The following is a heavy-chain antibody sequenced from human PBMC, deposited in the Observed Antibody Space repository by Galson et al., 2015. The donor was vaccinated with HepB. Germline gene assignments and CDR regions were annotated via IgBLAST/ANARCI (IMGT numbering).Heavy chain of an antibody. CDR3: TREGVLWFGEIIDAFDI. V-gene: IGHV3-49*03. D-gene: IGHD3-10*01. Sequence: SLRLSCAASGFTFGDYAMSWFRQAPGKGLEWVGFIRSKAYGGTTEYAASVKGRFTISRDDSKSIAYLQMNSLKTEDTAVYYCTREGVLWFGEIIDAFDIWGQGTMVTVSS. J-gene: IGHJ3*02. CDR2: IRSKAYGGTT. CDR1: GFTFGDYA.